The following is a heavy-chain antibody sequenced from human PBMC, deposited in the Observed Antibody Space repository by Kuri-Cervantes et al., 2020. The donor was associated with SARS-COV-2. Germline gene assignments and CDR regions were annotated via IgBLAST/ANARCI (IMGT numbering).Heavy chain of an antibody. Sequence: SVKVSCKASGGTFSSYAISWVRQAPGQGLGWMGRIIPILGTANYAQKFQGRVTITADKSTSTAYMELSSLRSDDTAVYYCAREGVGAHKGYYMDVWGKGTTVTVSS. CDR2: IIPILGTA. CDR1: GGTFSSYA. V-gene: IGHV1-69*04. D-gene: IGHD1-26*01. CDR3: AREGVGAHKGYYMDV. J-gene: IGHJ6*03.